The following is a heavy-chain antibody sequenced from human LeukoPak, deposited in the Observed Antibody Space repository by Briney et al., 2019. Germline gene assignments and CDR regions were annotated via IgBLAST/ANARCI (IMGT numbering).Heavy chain of an antibody. D-gene: IGHD1-7*01. Sequence: GGSLRLSCAASGFTFSDHYMHWARQAPGKGLEWVARTRNKANTYSREYAASVKGKFAISRDDSKNSRYLQMSSLKTDDTGVYFCVTGTAVFDYWGQGTLVTVTS. V-gene: IGHV3-72*01. CDR3: VTGTAVFDY. J-gene: IGHJ4*02. CDR2: TRNKANTYSR. CDR1: GFTFSDHY.